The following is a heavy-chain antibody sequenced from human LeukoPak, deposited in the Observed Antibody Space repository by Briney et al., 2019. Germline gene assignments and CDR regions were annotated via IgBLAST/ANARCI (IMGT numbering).Heavy chain of an antibody. CDR3: SRAFTTYYYDSCGYYDY. D-gene: IGHD3-22*01. Sequence: SQTLSLTCAISGDSASINSAAWNWIRQSPSRGLEWLGRTYYRSKWYNDYAVSVKSRITINPDTSKNQFSLQLNSVTPEDTAVYYCSRAFTTYYYDSCGYYDYWGQGTLVTVSS. CDR2: TYYRSKWYN. V-gene: IGHV6-1*01. J-gene: IGHJ4*02. CDR1: GDSASINSAA.